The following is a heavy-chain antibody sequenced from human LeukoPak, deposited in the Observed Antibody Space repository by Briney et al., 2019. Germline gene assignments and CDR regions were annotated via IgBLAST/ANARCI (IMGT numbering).Heavy chain of an antibody. J-gene: IGHJ4*02. Sequence: GGSLRLSCAASGFTFSSYWMHWVRQAPGKGLVWVSCINSDGSSTSYADSVEGRFTISRDNAKNTLYLQMNSLRAEDTAVYYCARDLHPSGWSDFDYWGQGTLVTVSS. CDR2: INSDGSST. D-gene: IGHD6-19*01. V-gene: IGHV3-74*01. CDR1: GFTFSSYW. CDR3: ARDLHPSGWSDFDY.